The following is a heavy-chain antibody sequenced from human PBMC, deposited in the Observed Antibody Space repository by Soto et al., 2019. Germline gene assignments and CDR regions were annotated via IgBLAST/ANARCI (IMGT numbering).Heavy chain of an antibody. D-gene: IGHD3-22*01. V-gene: IGHV4-59*01. Sequence: TLSLTCTVSGGSISSYYWSWIRQPPGKGLEWIGYIYYSGSTNYNPSLKSRVTISVDTSKNQFSLKLSSVTAADTAVYYCARVRPVLLRRGWFDTWGQGTLVTVSS. J-gene: IGHJ5*02. CDR2: IYYSGST. CDR3: ARVRPVLLRRGWFDT. CDR1: GGSISSYY.